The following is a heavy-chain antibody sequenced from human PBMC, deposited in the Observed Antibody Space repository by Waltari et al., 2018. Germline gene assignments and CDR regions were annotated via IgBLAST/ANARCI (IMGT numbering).Heavy chain of an antibody. J-gene: IGHJ4*02. Sequence: DVQLSESGGDLAQPGGSLSLSCVASEFTLSNSAMCWVRQAPGKGLEWVSAIVRSGGTNYIDSVKGRFTISRDNAKNTVYLQMNSLRAEDTAVYYCAKCEMYDSGWCAFFRYWGRGTLVTVSS. CDR3: AKCEMYDSGWCAFFRY. CDR2: IVRSGGT. V-gene: IGHV3-23*01. D-gene: IGHD6-19*01. CDR1: EFTLSNSA.